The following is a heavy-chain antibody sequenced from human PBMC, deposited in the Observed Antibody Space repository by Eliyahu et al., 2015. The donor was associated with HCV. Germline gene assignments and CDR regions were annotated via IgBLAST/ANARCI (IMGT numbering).Heavy chain of an antibody. CDR2: IDRDGSRT. Sequence: EVQLVESGGGLVQPGGXXXLSCXASGFTFSSYWMXWVRQAPGKGLVWVSGIDRDGSRTSYADSVKGRFTISRDNAKNTLFLQMNSLRAEDAAVYYCASSNWFVPWGQGTLVTVSS. J-gene: IGHJ5*02. CDR1: GFTFSSYW. CDR3: ASSNWFVP. V-gene: IGHV3-74*01.